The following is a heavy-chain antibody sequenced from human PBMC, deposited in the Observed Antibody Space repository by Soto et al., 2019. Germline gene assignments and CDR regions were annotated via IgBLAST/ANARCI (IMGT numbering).Heavy chain of an antibody. Sequence: PGGSLRLSCAASGFTFSSYGMRWVRQAPGKGLEWVAVISYDGSNKYYADSVKGRFTISRDNSKNTLYLQMNSLRAEDTAVYYCAKDRDIVVVVAATTSGMDVWGQGTTVTVS. CDR2: ISYDGSNK. V-gene: IGHV3-30*18. CDR1: GFTFSSYG. CDR3: AKDRDIVVVVAATTSGMDV. J-gene: IGHJ6*02. D-gene: IGHD2-15*01.